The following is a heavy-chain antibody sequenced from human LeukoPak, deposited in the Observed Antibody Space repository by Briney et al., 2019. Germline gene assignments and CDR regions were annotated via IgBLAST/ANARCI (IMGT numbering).Heavy chain of an antibody. CDR2: IDYNGST. J-gene: IGHJ4*02. V-gene: IGHV4-59*01. CDR3: ARTTRRVFDY. D-gene: IGHD1-1*01. Sequence: GSLRLSCAASGFTFDDYAIHWVRQGPGKGLEWIGYIDYNGSTNYNSSLESRVTMSRDTSKNQFSLKLSSVTAADTAMYYCARTTRRVFDYWGQGTLVTVSS. CDR1: GFTFDDYA.